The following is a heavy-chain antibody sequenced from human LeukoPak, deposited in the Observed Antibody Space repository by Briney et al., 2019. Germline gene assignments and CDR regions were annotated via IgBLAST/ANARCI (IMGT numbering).Heavy chain of an antibody. J-gene: IGHJ6*02. CDR3: AARYCGGDCYRRYYYYGMDV. CDR2: IYYSGST. Sequence: SETLSLTCTVSGDSISSYYWSWIRQPPGKGREWIGYIYYSGSTNYNPSLKSRVTISVDTSKNQFSLKLSSVTAADTAVYYCAARYCGGDCYRRYYYYGMDVWGQGTTVTVSS. D-gene: IGHD2-21*02. V-gene: IGHV4-59*01. CDR1: GDSISSYY.